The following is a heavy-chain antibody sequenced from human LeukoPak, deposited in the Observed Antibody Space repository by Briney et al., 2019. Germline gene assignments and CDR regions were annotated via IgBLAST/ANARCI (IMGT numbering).Heavy chain of an antibody. J-gene: IGHJ6*03. V-gene: IGHV4-38-2*02. CDR3: ARLSGSGSYFETNYYYYYYMDV. Sequence: SETLSLTCTVSGYSISSGYYWVWIRQPPEKGLEWIGSIYRSGSTNYNPSLKSRVTISVDTSKNQFSLKLSSVTAADTAVYYCARLSGSGSYFETNYYYYYYMDVWGKGTTVTISS. D-gene: IGHD3-10*01. CDR1: GYSISSGYY. CDR2: IYRSGST.